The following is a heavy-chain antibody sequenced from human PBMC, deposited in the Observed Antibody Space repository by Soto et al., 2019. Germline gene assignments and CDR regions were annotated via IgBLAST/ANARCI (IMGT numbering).Heavy chain of an antibody. J-gene: IGHJ6*02. D-gene: IGHD2-2*01. Sequence: ASVKVSCKASGYTFTSYGISWVRRAPGQGLEWMGWISAYNGNTNYAQKLQGRVTMTTDTSTSTAYMELRSLRSDDTAVYYCARDVVVPAASYYYGMDVWGQGTTVTVSS. CDR3: ARDVVVPAASYYYGMDV. CDR1: GYTFTSYG. CDR2: ISAYNGNT. V-gene: IGHV1-18*01.